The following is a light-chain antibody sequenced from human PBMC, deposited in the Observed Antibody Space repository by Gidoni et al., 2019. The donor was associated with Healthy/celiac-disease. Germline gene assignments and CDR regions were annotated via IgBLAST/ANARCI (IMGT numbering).Light chain of an antibody. CDR2: CAS. CDR3: QQYGSSPQT. CDR1: QRVSSSY. V-gene: IGKV3-20*01. J-gene: IGKJ3*01. Sequence: EIVLPQSPGTLSLSPGERATLSCRASQRVSSSYFAWYQQKPGQAPRLLIYCASTRDTGSTDRFSGSGSGTDFTLTISRLEHEDFAVYYCQQYGSSPQTFGPGTKVDIK.